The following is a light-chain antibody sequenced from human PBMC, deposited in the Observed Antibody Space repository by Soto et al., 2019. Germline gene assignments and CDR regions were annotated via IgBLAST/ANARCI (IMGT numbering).Light chain of an antibody. J-gene: IGKJ4*01. V-gene: IGKV3-15*01. CDR2: GAS. CDR1: QSVSSSY. CDR3: QQYDNWPVT. Sequence: IVLTQSPGTLSLSPGERATLSCRASQSVSSSYLAWYQQKPGQAPRLVIYGASTGATGIPARFSGSGSGTEFTLTINSLKSEDFAIYYCQQYDNWPVTFGGGTKVDIK.